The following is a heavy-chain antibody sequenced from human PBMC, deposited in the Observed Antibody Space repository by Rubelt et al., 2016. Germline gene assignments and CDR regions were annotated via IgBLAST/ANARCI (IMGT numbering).Heavy chain of an antibody. Sequence: YRSKWYNDYAVSVKSRITINPDTSKNQFSLQLNSVTPEDTAVYYCAREYHYGSGMNAFDIWGQGTMVTVSS. D-gene: IGHD3-10*01. CDR2: YRSKWYN. V-gene: IGHV6-1*01. CDR3: AREYHYGSGMNAFDI. J-gene: IGHJ3*02.